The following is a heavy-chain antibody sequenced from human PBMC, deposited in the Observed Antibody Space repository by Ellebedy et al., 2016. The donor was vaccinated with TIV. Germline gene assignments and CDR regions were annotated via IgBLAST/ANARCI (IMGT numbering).Heavy chain of an antibody. Sequence: MPGGSLRLSCTVSGGSISPYYWSWIRQPPGKGLEWIGYISYSGSANYNPSLTSRVTISVDTSKNHFSLRLTSVTAADTAVYYCARVEVGAGDFDYWGQGTLVTVSS. CDR1: GGSISPYY. V-gene: IGHV4-59*01. CDR3: ARVEVGAGDFDY. J-gene: IGHJ4*02. CDR2: ISYSGSA. D-gene: IGHD1-26*01.